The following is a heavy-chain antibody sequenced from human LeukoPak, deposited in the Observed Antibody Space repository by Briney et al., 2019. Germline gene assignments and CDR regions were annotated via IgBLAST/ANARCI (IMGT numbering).Heavy chain of an antibody. Sequence: KPSETLSLTCTVSGGSISSSSYYWGWIRQPPGKGLEWIGSIYYSGSTYYNPSLKSRVTISVDTSKNQFSLKLSSVTAADTAVYYCARSNGLYSSSWYDKIFGVEYYFDYWGQGTLVTVSS. CDR2: IYYSGST. D-gene: IGHD6-13*01. CDR3: ARSNGLYSSSWYDKIFGVEYYFDY. CDR1: GGSISSSSYY. J-gene: IGHJ4*02. V-gene: IGHV4-39*01.